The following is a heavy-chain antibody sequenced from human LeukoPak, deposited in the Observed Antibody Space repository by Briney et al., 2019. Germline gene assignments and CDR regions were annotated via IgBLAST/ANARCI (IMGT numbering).Heavy chain of an antibody. J-gene: IGHJ3*02. D-gene: IGHD3-3*01. CDR3: VTIVGGYYPPVEGLDI. CDR1: GFTFSSYA. CDR2: INSDGSGT. V-gene: IGHV3-74*01. Sequence: GGSLRLSCAASGFTFSSYAMSWVRQAPGKGLVWVSRINSDGSGTNYADSVKGRFTISRDNAKSTLYLQMNSLRVEDTALYYCVTIVGGYYPPVEGLDIWGQGTMVTVSS.